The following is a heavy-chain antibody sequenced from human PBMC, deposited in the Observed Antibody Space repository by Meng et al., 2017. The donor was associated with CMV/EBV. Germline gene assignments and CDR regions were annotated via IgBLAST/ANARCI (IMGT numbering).Heavy chain of an antibody. D-gene: IGHD6-13*01. CDR2: INSDGSST. V-gene: IGHV3-74*01. CDR3: ASPPGYSSGWYLN. J-gene: IGHJ4*02. Sequence: CTACGFTFSSYGMHWVRQAPGKGLVWVSRINSDGSSTSYADSVKGRFTISRDNAKNTLYLQMNSLRADDTAVHYCASPPGYSSGWYLNWGQGTLVTVSS. CDR1: GFTFSSYG.